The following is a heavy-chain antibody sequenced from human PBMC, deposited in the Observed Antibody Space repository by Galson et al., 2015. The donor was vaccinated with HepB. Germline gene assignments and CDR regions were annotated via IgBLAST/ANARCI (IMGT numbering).Heavy chain of an antibody. Sequence: SLRLSCAGSGFTFRNAWLNWVRQAPGKGLEWVGRVKRRVDGGTTDYAAPVKGRFTISRDDSKNTLYLEMNSLGTEDTAVYYCATLYYDFWSGSRKAYYYHYMDVWGEGTTVTVSS. V-gene: IGHV3-15*07. CDR1: GFTFRNAW. CDR3: ATLYYDFWSGSRKAYYYHYMDV. D-gene: IGHD3-3*01. CDR2: VKRRVDGGTT. J-gene: IGHJ6*03.